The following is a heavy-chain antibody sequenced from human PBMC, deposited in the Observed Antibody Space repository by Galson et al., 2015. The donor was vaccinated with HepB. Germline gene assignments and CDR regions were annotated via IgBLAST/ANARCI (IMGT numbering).Heavy chain of an antibody. CDR3: ARQYDTSGYYAY. J-gene: IGHJ4*02. Sequence: VKVSCKASGGTFSSHTISWVRQAPGQGLEWMGGIIPLFGSGNYAQKFQGRVTITADESKSTTYMELSSLRSDDTAVYYCARQYDTSGYYAYWGQGTLVTVSS. D-gene: IGHD3-22*01. V-gene: IGHV1-69*01. CDR1: GGTFSSHT. CDR2: IIPLFGSG.